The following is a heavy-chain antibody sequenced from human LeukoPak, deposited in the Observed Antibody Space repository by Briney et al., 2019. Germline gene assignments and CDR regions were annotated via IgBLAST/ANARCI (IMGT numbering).Heavy chain of an antibody. D-gene: IGHD3-22*01. J-gene: IGHJ4*02. CDR3: ARALRYHYDSSGYLDY. V-gene: IGHV3-53*01. CDR1: GFTVSSNY. CDR2: IYSGGST. Sequence: GGSLRLSCAASGFTVSSNYMSWVRQAPGKGLEWVSVIYSGGSTYYADSVKGRFTISRDNSKNTLYLQMNSLRAEDTAVYYCARALRYHYDSSGYLDYWGQGTLVTVSS.